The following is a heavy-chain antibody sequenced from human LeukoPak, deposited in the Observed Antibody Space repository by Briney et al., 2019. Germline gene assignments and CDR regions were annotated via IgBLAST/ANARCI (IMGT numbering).Heavy chain of an antibody. CDR3: ARQRTAVEGYGVDV. CDR2: IYYSGST. D-gene: IGHD4-23*01. J-gene: IGHJ6*02. V-gene: IGHV4-61*03. Sequence: SETLSLTCTVSGGSISSGGYYWSWIRQHPRKGLEWIGYIYYSGSTNYNPSLKSRVTISVDTSKNHFSLKLTTVTAADTAVYYCARQRTAVEGYGVDVWGQGTTVTVSS. CDR1: GGSISSGGYY.